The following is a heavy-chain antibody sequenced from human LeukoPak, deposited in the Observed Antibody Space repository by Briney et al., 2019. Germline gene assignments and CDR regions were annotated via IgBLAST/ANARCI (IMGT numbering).Heavy chain of an antibody. CDR2: IIPIFGTA. Sequence: SVKVSCKASGGTFSSYAVSWVRQAPGQGLEWMGGIIPIFGTANYAQKFQGRVTITADESTSTAYMELSSLRSEDTAVYYCARVGFGEDYYYMDVWGKGTTVTVSS. V-gene: IGHV1-69*13. D-gene: IGHD3-10*01. J-gene: IGHJ6*03. CDR3: ARVGFGEDYYYMDV. CDR1: GGTFSSYA.